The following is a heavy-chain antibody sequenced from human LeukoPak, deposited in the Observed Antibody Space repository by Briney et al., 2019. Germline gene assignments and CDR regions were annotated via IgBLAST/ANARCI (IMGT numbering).Heavy chain of an antibody. CDR1: GFTFSSYA. Sequence: GGSLRLSCSASGFTFSSYAMSWVGQAPGKGLEWFSAISGSGGSTYYADSVKGRFTISRDNSKNTLYLQMNSLRAEDTAVYYCATSDARYYDSSGYYTDLDYWGQGTLVTVSS. CDR2: ISGSGGST. D-gene: IGHD3-22*01. J-gene: IGHJ4*02. CDR3: ATSDARYYDSSGYYTDLDY. V-gene: IGHV3-23*01.